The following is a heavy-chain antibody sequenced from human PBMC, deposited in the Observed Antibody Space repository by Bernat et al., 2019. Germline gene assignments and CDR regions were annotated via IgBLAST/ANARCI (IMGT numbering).Heavy chain of an antibody. J-gene: IGHJ4*02. CDR1: GFSVSDNY. V-gene: IGHV3-66*01. D-gene: IGHD3-10*01. Sequence: EVQLVESGGGLVQPGGSLRLSCAVSGFSVSDNYMNWVRQAPGKGLEWVSLISSGGSTDYAYSVKGRFTVSRDNPRNTLYLQLNSLRDEDTAVYYCARDDGSGGPFDYWGPGTLVTVSS. CDR2: ISSGGST. CDR3: ARDDGSGGPFDY.